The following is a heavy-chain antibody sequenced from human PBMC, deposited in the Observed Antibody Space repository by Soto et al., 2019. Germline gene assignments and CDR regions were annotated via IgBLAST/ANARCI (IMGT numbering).Heavy chain of an antibody. CDR2: IYYSGRT. CDR3: ARVGGDDFGDSGGFDY. Sequence: QVQLQESGPGLVKPSETLSLTCTVSGGSIRDYFWTWIRQPPGKGLEWIGYIYYSGRTNYNPSLKSRVSISVDTYKNHVAVQLRSVTAADTAVYYCARVGGDDFGDSGGFDYWGQGTLVTVSS. CDR1: GGSIRDYF. V-gene: IGHV4-59*01. J-gene: IGHJ4*02. D-gene: IGHD4-17*01.